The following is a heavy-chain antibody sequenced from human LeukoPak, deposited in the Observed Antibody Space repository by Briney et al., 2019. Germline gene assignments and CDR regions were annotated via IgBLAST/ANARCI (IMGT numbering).Heavy chain of an antibody. D-gene: IGHD4-23*01. CDR3: ARDRAMTTVVTPYWYFDL. CDR2: IYYSGST. V-gene: IGHV4-61*01. Sequence: SETLSLTCTVSGGSVSSGSYYWSWIRQPPGKGLEWIGYIYYSGSTNYNPSLKSRVTISVDTSKNQFSLKLSSVTAADTAVYYCARDRAMTTVVTPYWYFDLWGRGTLVTVSS. J-gene: IGHJ2*01. CDR1: GGSVSSGSYY.